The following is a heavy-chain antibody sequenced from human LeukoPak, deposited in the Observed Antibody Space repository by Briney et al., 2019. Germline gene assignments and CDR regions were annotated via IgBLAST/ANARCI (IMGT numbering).Heavy chain of an antibody. V-gene: IGHV3-53*01. J-gene: IGHJ4*02. CDR2: VYSDDTT. Sequence: GGSLRLSCAASGFTVNSNYMNWVRPAPGKGLEWVSVVYSDDTTYYADSVKGRFTISRDNSKNTLYLQMNNLRAEDTAVYYCARGGGYYAIDYWGQGTLVTVSS. CDR3: ARGGGYYAIDY. D-gene: IGHD1-26*01. CDR1: GFTVNSNY.